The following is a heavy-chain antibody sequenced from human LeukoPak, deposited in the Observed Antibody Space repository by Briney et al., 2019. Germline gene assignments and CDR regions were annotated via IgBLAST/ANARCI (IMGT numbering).Heavy chain of an antibody. Sequence: SETLSLTCAVYGGSVSGYYWSWIRQPPGKGLEWIGEIKHSGSTNYNPSLKSRVTISVDKSKNQFSLKLSSVTAADTAVYYCARMRNYYYGMDVWGQGTTVTVSS. CDR3: ARMRNYYYGMDV. J-gene: IGHJ6*02. V-gene: IGHV4-34*01. CDR2: IKHSGST. CDR1: GGSVSGYY.